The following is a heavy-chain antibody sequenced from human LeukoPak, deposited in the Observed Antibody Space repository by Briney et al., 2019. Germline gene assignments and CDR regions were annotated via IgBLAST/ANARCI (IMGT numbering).Heavy chain of an antibody. J-gene: IGHJ4*02. CDR3: AGDLMNGIFDY. Sequence: GGSLRLSRAASGFTFSSYGMHWVRQAPGKGLEWVAVIWYDGSNKYYADSVKGRFTISRDNSKNTLYLQMNSLRAEDTAVYYCAGDLMNGIFDYWGQGTLVTVSS. CDR1: GFTFSSYG. V-gene: IGHV3-33*01. CDR2: IWYDGSNK. D-gene: IGHD1-14*01.